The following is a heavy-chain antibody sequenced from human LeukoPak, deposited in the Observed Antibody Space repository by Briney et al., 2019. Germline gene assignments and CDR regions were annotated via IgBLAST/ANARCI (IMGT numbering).Heavy chain of an antibody. CDR2: IRYDGGNK. D-gene: IGHD3-10*01. CDR1: GFTFSSYG. V-gene: IGHV3-30*02. Sequence: PGGSLRLSCAASGFTFSSYGMHWVRQAPGKGLEWVAFIRYDGGNKYYADSVKGRFTISRDNSKNTLYLQMNSLRAEDTAVYYCAKDLSGWGYYFDYWGQGTLVTVSS. CDR3: AKDLSGWGYYFDY. J-gene: IGHJ4*02.